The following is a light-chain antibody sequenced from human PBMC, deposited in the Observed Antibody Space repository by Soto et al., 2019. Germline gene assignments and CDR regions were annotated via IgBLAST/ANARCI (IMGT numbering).Light chain of an antibody. J-gene: IGLJ1*01. CDR2: DVT. CDR3: SSYAGSNSDV. Sequence: QSALTQPPSASGSPGQSVTISCTGTSSDVGYYNYVSWYQQHPGKAPKVMIYDVTKRPSGVPDRFSGSKSGNTASLTVSGLQAEDEADYYCSSYAGSNSDVFGRGTKLTVL. V-gene: IGLV2-8*01. CDR1: SSDVGYYNY.